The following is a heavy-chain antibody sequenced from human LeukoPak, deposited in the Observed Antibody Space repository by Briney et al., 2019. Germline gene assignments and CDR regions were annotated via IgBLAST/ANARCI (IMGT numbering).Heavy chain of an antibody. Sequence: GSLRLSCAASGFTFSSYAMSWVRQAPGKGLEWVSAISGSGGSTYYADSVKGRFTISRDNSKNTLYLQMNSLRAEDTAVYYCAKGPYYYGSGSYADNYFDYWGQGTLVTVSS. J-gene: IGHJ4*02. D-gene: IGHD3-10*01. CDR1: GFTFSSYA. V-gene: IGHV3-23*01. CDR3: AKGPYYYGSGSYADNYFDY. CDR2: ISGSGGST.